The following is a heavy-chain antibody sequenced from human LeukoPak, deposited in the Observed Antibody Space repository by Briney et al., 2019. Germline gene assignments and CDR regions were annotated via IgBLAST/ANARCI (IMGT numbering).Heavy chain of an antibody. J-gene: IGHJ3*02. CDR2: IIPIFGTA. D-gene: IGHD2-15*01. CDR1: GGTFSSYA. CDR3: ARAANLLGYCSGGSCYRDAFDI. V-gene: IGHV1-69*13. Sequence: ASVKVSCKASGGTFSSYAISWVRQAPGQGLEWMGGIIPIFGTANYAQKFQGRVTITADESTSTAYMELSSLRSEDTAVYYCARAANLLGYCSGGSCYRDAFDIWGQGTMVTVSS.